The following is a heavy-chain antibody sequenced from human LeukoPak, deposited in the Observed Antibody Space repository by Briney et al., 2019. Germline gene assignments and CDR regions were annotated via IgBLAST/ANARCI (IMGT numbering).Heavy chain of an antibody. CDR2: ISAYNGNT. V-gene: IGHV1-18*01. J-gene: IGHJ4*02. CDR3: AIASALYCSGGSCYSRRRSEQFDY. Sequence: ASVKVSCKASGYTFTSYGISWVRQAPGQGLEWVGWISAYNGNTNYAQKLQGRVTMTTDTSTSTAYMELRSLRSDDTAVYYCAIASALYCSGGSCYSRRRSEQFDYWGQGTLVTVSS. D-gene: IGHD2-15*01. CDR1: GYTFTSYG.